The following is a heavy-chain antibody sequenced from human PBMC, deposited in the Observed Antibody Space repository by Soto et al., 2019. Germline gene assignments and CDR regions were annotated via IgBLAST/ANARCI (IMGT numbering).Heavy chain of an antibody. D-gene: IGHD3-22*01. CDR1: GGTFSSYA. Sequence: QVPLVQSGAEVKKPGSSVKFSCKASGGTFSSYAISWVRQAPGQGLEWMGGVIPIFGTATYAQKFQGRVTITADESTSTAYMERSSLRSEDTDVYYCARYYDDSSGYHVQGYWYFDLWGRDTLVTVSS. CDR2: VIPIFGTA. J-gene: IGHJ2*01. CDR3: ARYYDDSSGYHVQGYWYFDL. V-gene: IGHV1-69*01.